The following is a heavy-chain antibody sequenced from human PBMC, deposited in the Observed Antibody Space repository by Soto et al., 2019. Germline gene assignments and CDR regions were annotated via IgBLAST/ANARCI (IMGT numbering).Heavy chain of an antibody. CDR3: ARMNVDSYQFYYAMDV. Sequence: SGPTLVNPTETLTLTCTVSGFSLTTGKMGVSWIRQPPGKALEWLAHIFSDNERSYSTSLQGRLTSSKDTSGSQVVLSMTNVDPVDTATYYCARMNVDSYQFYYAMDVWGQGTTVTVSS. J-gene: IGHJ6*02. CDR2: IFSDNER. V-gene: IGHV2-26*01. CDR1: GFSLTTGKMG. D-gene: IGHD4-17*01.